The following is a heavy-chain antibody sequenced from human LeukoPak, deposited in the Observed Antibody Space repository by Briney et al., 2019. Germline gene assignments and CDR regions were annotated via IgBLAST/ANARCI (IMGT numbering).Heavy chain of an antibody. Sequence: GSLRLSCAASGFTFSDYYMSWIRQAPGKGLEWVSYISSSGSTIYYADSVKGRFTISRDNAKNSLYLQMNSLRAEDTAVYYCASFVTISYYFDYWGQGTLVTVSS. V-gene: IGHV3-11*04. CDR1: GFTFSDYY. J-gene: IGHJ4*02. CDR2: ISSSGSTI. CDR3: ASFVTISYYFDY. D-gene: IGHD3-3*01.